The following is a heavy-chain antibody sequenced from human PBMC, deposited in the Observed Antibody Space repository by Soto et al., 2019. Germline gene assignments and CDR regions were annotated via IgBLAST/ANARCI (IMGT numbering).Heavy chain of an antibody. J-gene: IGHJ6*01. Sequence: SETLSLTCTVSGGSISSYYWSWIRQPPGKGLEWIGYIYYSGSTNYNPSLKSRVTISVDTSKNQFSLKLSSVTAADTAVYYCARDSRVGTYYYYGMDVWGQGTTVTLL. D-gene: IGHD2-15*01. CDR2: IYYSGST. CDR1: GGSISSYY. CDR3: ARDSRVGTYYYYGMDV. V-gene: IGHV4-59*01.